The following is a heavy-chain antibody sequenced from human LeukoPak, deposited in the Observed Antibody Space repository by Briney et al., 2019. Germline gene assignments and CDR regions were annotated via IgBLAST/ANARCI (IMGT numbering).Heavy chain of an antibody. CDR2: ISSSGSTI. CDR3: ARSYGSGSSYPFDY. CDR1: GFTFSSYE. V-gene: IGHV3-48*03. D-gene: IGHD3-10*01. J-gene: IGHJ4*02. Sequence: GGSLRLSCAASGFTFSSYEMNWVRQAPGKGLEWVSYISSSGSTIYYADSVKGRFTISRDNAKNSLYLQMNSLRAEDTAVYYCARSYGSGSSYPFDYWGQGTLVTVSS.